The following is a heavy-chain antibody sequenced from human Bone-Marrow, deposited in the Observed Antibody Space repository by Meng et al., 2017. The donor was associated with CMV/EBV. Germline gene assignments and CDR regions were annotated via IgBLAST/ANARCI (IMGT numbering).Heavy chain of an antibody. CDR1: GFTFSSYA. Sequence: GGALRLSCAAAGFTFSSYAMHWVRQAPGKGLEWVAVISYDGSNKYYADSVKGRFTISRDNSKNTLYLHMNSLRAEDTAVYYCARGRGGLVGYSGQGTLVTVSS. CDR3: ARGRGGLVGY. D-gene: IGHD2-15*01. CDR2: ISYDGSNK. J-gene: IGHJ4*02. V-gene: IGHV3-30-3*01.